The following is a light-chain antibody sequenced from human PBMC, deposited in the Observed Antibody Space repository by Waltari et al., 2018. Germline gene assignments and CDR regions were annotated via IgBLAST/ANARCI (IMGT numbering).Light chain of an antibody. J-gene: IGLJ3*02. V-gene: IGLV3-10*01. Sequence: SYDLTQPPSVSVSPGQTARITCSGDALPQKYAYCYQQKSGQAPVLVIYEDSKRPSGIPERFSGSSSGTTATLTISGAQVEDEADYYCYSTDSSGHDRVFGGGTKLTVL. CDR2: EDS. CDR1: ALPQKY. CDR3: YSTDSSGHDRV.